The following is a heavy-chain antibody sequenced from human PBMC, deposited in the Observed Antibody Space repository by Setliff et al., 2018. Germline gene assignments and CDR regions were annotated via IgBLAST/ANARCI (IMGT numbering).Heavy chain of an antibody. V-gene: IGHV1-69*06. CDR3: ARDSVTLGQLERRGGWHYYGMDV. CDR2: ITPIFETA. D-gene: IGHD1-1*01. CDR1: GGTFSGYA. J-gene: IGHJ6*02. Sequence: ASVKVSCKASGGTFSGYAFSWVRQAPGEGLEWMGGITPIFETAHYAEKFQDRVTITADKSTSTVHMEVSSLTSEDTAVYFCARDSVTLGQLERRGGWHYYGMDVWGQGSRVTVSS.